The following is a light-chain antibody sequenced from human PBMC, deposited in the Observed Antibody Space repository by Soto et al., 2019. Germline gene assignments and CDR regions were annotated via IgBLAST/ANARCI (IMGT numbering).Light chain of an antibody. Sequence: EIVLTQSPGTLSLSPGERATLSCRASQSVSSSYLAWYQQKPGQAPRLLIYGASSRATGIPDRLSGSGSGTDFTLTISRLEPEDFAVYYCQQYGSSPTFGHRTKVEIK. J-gene: IGKJ1*01. CDR3: QQYGSSPT. V-gene: IGKV3-20*01. CDR2: GAS. CDR1: QSVSSSY.